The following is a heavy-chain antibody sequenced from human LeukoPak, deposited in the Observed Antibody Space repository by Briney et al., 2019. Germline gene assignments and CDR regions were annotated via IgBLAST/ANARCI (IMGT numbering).Heavy chain of an antibody. CDR1: GFTFTGYY. CDR3: ARAVVVVAATILYNWFDP. D-gene: IGHD2-15*01. Sequence: ASVTVSCKASGFTFTGYYMHWVRQAPGQGLEWMGWINPNSGGTNYAQKFQGRVTMTRDTSISTAYMELSRLRSDDTAVYYCARAVVVVAATILYNWFDPWGQGTLVTVSS. CDR2: INPNSGGT. J-gene: IGHJ5*02. V-gene: IGHV1-2*02.